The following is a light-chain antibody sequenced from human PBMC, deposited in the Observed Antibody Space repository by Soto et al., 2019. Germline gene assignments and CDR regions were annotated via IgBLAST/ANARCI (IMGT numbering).Light chain of an antibody. CDR1: QSVSSSY. CDR2: GAS. V-gene: IGKV3-20*01. Sequence: ILLPQSPGPLSLSPGERATLSCRASQSVSSSYLAWYQQKPGQAPRLLIYGASSRATGIPDRFSGSGSGTDFTLTISRLEPEDFAVYYCQQYDSPPRTFGQGTRLEIK. CDR3: QQYDSPPRT. J-gene: IGKJ5*01.